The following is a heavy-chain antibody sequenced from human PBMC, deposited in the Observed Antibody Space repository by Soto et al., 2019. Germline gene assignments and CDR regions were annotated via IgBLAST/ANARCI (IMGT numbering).Heavy chain of an antibody. CDR3: AGIPPTVDAFDI. V-gene: IGHV3-73*01. CDR2: IRNKADNYMT. CDR1: GFTFSDSA. D-gene: IGHD2-21*01. Sequence: PGGSLRLSCAASGFTFSDSAIHWVRQASGKGLEWVGRIRNKADNYMTAYAASVKGRFTISRDDSKNTAYLQMSSLKTEDTAVYYCAGIPPTVDAFDIWGQGTMVTVSS. J-gene: IGHJ3*02.